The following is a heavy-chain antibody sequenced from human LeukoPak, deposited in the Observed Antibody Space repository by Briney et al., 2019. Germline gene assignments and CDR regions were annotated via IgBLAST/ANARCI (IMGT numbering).Heavy chain of an antibody. V-gene: IGHV3-30*01. Sequence: PGRSLRLSCAVSEFSFSHFAMHWVCQAPGKGLEWLAVVSSHGNDGYYADSVKGRFTISRDNSKSTLYLQIDSLRPDDTAIYYCTRDASNFNDFDYWGQGTLVTVSS. CDR3: TRDASNFNDFDY. CDR1: EFSFSHFA. D-gene: IGHD5-24*01. CDR2: VSSHGNDG. J-gene: IGHJ4*02.